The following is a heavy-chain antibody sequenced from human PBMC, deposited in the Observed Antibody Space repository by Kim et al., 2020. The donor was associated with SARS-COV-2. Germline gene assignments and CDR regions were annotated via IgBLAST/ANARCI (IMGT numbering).Heavy chain of an antibody. Sequence: GGSLRLSCAASGFIFSNAWMSWVRQAPGKGLEWVGRIKSKTDGGTTDYAAPVKGRFTISRDDSKNTLYVQMNSLISEDTAIYYCTTDEGWSGITFDYWGQGTLVTVSS. J-gene: IGHJ4*02. D-gene: IGHD3-10*01. V-gene: IGHV3-15*01. CDR1: GFIFSNAW. CDR3: TTDEGWSGITFDY. CDR2: IKSKTDGGTT.